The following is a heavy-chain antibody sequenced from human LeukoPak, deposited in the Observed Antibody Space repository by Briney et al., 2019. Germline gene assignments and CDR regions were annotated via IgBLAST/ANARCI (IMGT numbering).Heavy chain of an antibody. CDR3: RTYRWGGPFDS. V-gene: IGHV3-74*01. Sequence: GGSLRLSCAASGFTFNSFWMHWVRQDPEKGLVWVSRINGAGTITTYADSVKGRFTISRDNAKNTLYLQMNSLRVEDAAVYYCRTYRWGGPFDSWGQGTLVTVSS. CDR1: GFTFNSFW. J-gene: IGHJ4*02. CDR2: INGAGTIT. D-gene: IGHD3-10*01.